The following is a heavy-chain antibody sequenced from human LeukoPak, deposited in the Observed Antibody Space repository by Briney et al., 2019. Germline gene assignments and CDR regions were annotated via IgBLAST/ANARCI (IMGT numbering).Heavy chain of an antibody. Sequence: GGSLRLSCTVSGFTVSGNSMSWVRQAPGKGLEWVSFIYSDNTHYSDSVKGRFTISRDNSKNTLYLQMNSLRAEDTAVYYCARSLDPYYYYMDVWGKGTTVTVSS. CDR1: GFTVSGNS. CDR2: IYSDNT. J-gene: IGHJ6*03. CDR3: ARSLDPYYYYMDV. V-gene: IGHV3-53*01.